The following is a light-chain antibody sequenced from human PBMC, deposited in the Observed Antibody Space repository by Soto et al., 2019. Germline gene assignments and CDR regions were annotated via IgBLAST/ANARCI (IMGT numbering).Light chain of an antibody. CDR1: SSTFANNY. CDR3: AAYTGNWNGPV. J-gene: IGLJ2*01. CDR2: RTD. Sequence: QSALTQPPSVSGTPGQRVSISCSGDSSTFANNYVHWYQQVPGAAPKLLMYRTDQRPSGVPEGFSGSKSGTSASLTISGLRPEDEAQYYCAAYTGNWNGPVFGGGTQLTVL. V-gene: IGLV1-47*01.